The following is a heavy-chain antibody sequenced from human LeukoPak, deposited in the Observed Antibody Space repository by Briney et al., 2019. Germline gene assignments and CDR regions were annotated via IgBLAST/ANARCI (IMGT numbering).Heavy chain of an antibody. J-gene: IGHJ4*02. CDR2: IGGSGATT. Sequence: TGGSLRLSCEASRFTYVSYAMTWVRQAPGKGLEWVSSIGGSGATTYYADSVKGRFTVSADNSKNTLYLQMNSLRAEDTAVYYCAFISVGGLVISNSDYWGQGTQVTVSS. CDR1: RFTYVSYA. D-gene: IGHD3/OR15-3a*01. V-gene: IGHV3-23*01. CDR3: AFISVGGLVISNSDY.